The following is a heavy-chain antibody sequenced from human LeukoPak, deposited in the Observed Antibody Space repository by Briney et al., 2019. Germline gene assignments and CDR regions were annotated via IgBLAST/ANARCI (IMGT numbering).Heavy chain of an antibody. Sequence: GGSLRLFCAASGFTFSDYYMSWIRQAPGKGLEWVSYISSSGSTIYYADSVKGRFTISRDNAKNSLYLQMNSLRAEDTAVYYCVREGHYAILTGPWGNAFDIWGQGTMVTVSS. J-gene: IGHJ3*02. CDR2: ISSSGSTI. CDR1: GFTFSDYY. V-gene: IGHV3-11*01. D-gene: IGHD3-9*01. CDR3: VREGHYAILTGPWGNAFDI.